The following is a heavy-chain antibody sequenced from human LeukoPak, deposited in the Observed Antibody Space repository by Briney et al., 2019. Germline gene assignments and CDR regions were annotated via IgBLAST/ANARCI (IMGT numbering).Heavy chain of an antibody. Sequence: AASVKVSCKASGYTFTSYGISWVRQAPGQGLEWMGWINPNSGGTNYAQKFQGRVTMTRDTSISTAYMELSRLRSDDTAVYYCARNYGSGSSRAGRVDYWGQGTLVTVSS. CDR1: GYTFTSYG. D-gene: IGHD3-10*01. CDR2: INPNSGGT. V-gene: IGHV1-2*02. J-gene: IGHJ4*02. CDR3: ARNYGSGSSRAGRVDY.